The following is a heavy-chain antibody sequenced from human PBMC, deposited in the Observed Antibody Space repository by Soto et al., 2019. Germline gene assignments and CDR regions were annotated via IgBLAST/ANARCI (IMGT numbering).Heavy chain of an antibody. J-gene: IGHJ6*02. Sequence: GXSLSLSCLASRFRFSNFWMTWVRPAHRKALEWVANINEDGTEKHHVDSVEGRFTISRGNAKNLLFLQMYGLRVEDTAVYYCARDLGRALVGFYYGWDGWGQGTTVTVS. CDR3: ARDLGRALVGFYYGWDG. D-gene: IGHD1-1*01. CDR1: RFRFSNFW. CDR2: INEDGTEK. V-gene: IGHV3-7*01.